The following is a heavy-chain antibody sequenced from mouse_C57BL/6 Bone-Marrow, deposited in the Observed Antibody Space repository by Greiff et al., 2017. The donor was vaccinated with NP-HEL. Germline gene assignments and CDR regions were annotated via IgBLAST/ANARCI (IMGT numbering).Heavy chain of an antibody. D-gene: IGHD2-4*01. Sequence: QVQLQQSGAELVMPGASVKLSCKASGYTFTSYWMHWVKQRPGQGLEWIGEIDPSDSYTNYNQKFKGKSTLTVDKSSSTAYMQLSSLTSEDSAVYYCARDYDGGYYYAMDYWGQGTSVTVSS. CDR3: ARDYDGGYYYAMDY. CDR2: IDPSDSYT. V-gene: IGHV1-69*01. CDR1: GYTFTSYW. J-gene: IGHJ4*01.